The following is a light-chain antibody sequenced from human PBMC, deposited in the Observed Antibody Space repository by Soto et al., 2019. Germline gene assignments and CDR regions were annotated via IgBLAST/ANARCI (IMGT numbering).Light chain of an antibody. CDR1: RGHSSYA. Sequence: QSVLTQSPSASASLGASVKLTCTLSRGHSSYAIAWHQQQPEKGPRYLMKLNSDGSHSKGDGIPDRFSGSSSGAERYLTISSLQSEDEACCYCQTWVTGIYVFGTGSKLTLL. CDR2: LNSDGSH. CDR3: QTWVTGIYV. V-gene: IGLV4-69*01. J-gene: IGLJ1*01.